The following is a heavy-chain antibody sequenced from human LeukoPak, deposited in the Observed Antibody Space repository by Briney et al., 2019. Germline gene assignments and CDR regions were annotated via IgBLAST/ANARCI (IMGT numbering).Heavy chain of an antibody. V-gene: IGHV3-9*03. CDR3: AKEIGYYGFGTPCDY. Sequence: PGRSLRLSCAASGFTFDDYAMHWVRQAPGKGLEWVSGISWNSGSIDYADSVKGRFTISRDNAKNSLYLEMNSLRLEDMVLYFCAKEIGYYGFGTPCDYWRQGTLVTVSS. D-gene: IGHD3-10*01. J-gene: IGHJ4*02. CDR1: GFTFDDYA. CDR2: ISWNSGSI.